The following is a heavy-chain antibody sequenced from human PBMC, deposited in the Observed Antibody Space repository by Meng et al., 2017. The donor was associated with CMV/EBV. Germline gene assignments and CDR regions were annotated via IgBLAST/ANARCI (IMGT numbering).Heavy chain of an antibody. CDR2: IYYSGST. CDR1: GGSISSSSYY. Sequence: QRQLQGSGPGLVKPSETLSLTCTVSGGSISSSSYYWGWIRQPPGKGLEWIGSIYYSGSTYYNPSLKSRVTISVDTSKNQFSLKLSSVTAADTAVYYCARNPNEWGYWGQGTLVTVSS. CDR3: ARNPNEWGY. V-gene: IGHV4-39*07. J-gene: IGHJ4*02. D-gene: IGHD1-26*01.